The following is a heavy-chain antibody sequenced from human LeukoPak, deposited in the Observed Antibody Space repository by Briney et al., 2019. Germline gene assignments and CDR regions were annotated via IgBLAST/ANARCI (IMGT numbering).Heavy chain of an antibody. D-gene: IGHD2-8*01. CDR3: AKDRGVLMVYAMGPFDY. V-gene: IGHV3-23*01. CDR1: GFTFSSYA. CDR2: ISGSGGST. J-gene: IGHJ4*02. Sequence: GGSLRLSCAASGFTFSSYAMSWVRQAPGKGLEWVSAISGSGGSTYYADSVKGRFTISRDNSKNTLYLQMNSLRAEDTAVYYCAKDRGVLMVYAMGPFDYWGQGTLVTVSS.